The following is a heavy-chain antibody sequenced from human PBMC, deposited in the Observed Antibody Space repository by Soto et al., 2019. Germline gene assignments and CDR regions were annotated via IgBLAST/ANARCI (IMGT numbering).Heavy chain of an antibody. CDR3: AKGGVGAGQLWPLYYYGMDV. CDR1: GFTFSSYG. J-gene: IGHJ6*02. V-gene: IGHV3-30*18. D-gene: IGHD5-18*01. Sequence: VQLLESGGGLVQPGGSLRLSCAASGFTFSSYGMHWVRQAPGKGLEWVAVISYDGSNKYYADSVKGRFTISRDNSKNTLYLQMNSLRAEDTAVYYCAKGGVGAGQLWPLYYYGMDVWGQGTTVTVSS. CDR2: ISYDGSNK.